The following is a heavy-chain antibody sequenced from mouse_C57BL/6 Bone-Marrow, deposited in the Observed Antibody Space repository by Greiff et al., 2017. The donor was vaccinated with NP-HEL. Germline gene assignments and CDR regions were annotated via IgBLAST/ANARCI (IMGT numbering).Heavy chain of an antibody. CDR1: GYAFTNYL. V-gene: IGHV1-54*01. D-gene: IGHD1-1*01. J-gene: IGHJ3*01. CDR3: AREYYGSSAAY. Sequence: VQLQQSGAELVRPGTSVKVSCKASGYAFTNYLIEWVKQRPGQGLEWIGVINPGSGGTNYNEKFKGKATLTADKSSSTAYMQLSSLTSEDSAVYFCAREYYGSSAAYWGQGTLVTVSA. CDR2: INPGSGGT.